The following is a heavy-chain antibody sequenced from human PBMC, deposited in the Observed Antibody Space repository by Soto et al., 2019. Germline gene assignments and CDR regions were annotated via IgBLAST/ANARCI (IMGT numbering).Heavy chain of an antibody. CDR1: GFTFSNAW. CDR3: VKDQDSSGWDRYYYYGMDV. D-gene: IGHD6-19*01. J-gene: IGHJ6*02. CDR2: IKSKTDGGTT. V-gene: IGHV3-15*01. Sequence: GGSLRLSCAASGFTFSNAWMSWVRQAPGKGLEWVGRIKSKTDGGTTDYAAPVKGRFTISRDDSKNTLYLQMNSLRAEDTAVYYCVKDQDSSGWDRYYYYGMDVWGQGITVTVSS.